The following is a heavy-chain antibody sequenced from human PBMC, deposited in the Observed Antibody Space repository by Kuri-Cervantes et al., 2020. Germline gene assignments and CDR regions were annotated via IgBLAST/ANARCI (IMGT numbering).Heavy chain of an antibody. V-gene: IGHV1-69*05. CDR2: IIPIFGTA. CDR1: GGTFSSYA. Sequence: SVKVSCKAYGGTFSSYAISWVRQAPGQGLEWMGGIIPIFGTANYAQKFQGRVTITTDESTSTAYMELSSLRSEDTAVYYCASDGAPGDRDLWGQGTLVTVSS. J-gene: IGHJ4*02. CDR3: ASDGAPGDRDL. D-gene: IGHD7-27*01.